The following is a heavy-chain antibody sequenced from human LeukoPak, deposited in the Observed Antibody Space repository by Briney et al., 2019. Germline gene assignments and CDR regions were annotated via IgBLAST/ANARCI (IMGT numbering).Heavy chain of an antibody. Sequence: ASVKVSCKASGYTFTSYGISWVRQAPGQGLEWMGWISAYNGNTNYARKFQGRVTMTTDTSTSTAYMELRSLRSDDTAVYYCAKVDDIFTASVWTVYFYAMDVWGQGTTVTVSS. CDR2: ISAYNGNT. V-gene: IGHV1-18*01. D-gene: IGHD3-9*01. CDR3: AKVDDIFTASVWTVYFYAMDV. J-gene: IGHJ6*02. CDR1: GYTFTSYG.